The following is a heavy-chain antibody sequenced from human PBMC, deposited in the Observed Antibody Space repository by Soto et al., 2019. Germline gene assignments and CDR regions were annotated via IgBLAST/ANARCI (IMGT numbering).Heavy chain of an antibody. Sequence: PSETLSLTCTVSGGFLSRYCWNWIRQPPGKGLEWIGNIHYSGSTNYNPSLKSRVTISVDTSKNQFSLKLSSVTAADTAVYSCARLPWADYGGIFDPWGQGTLVTVSS. CDR3: ARLPWADYGGIFDP. D-gene: IGHD4-17*01. CDR2: IHYSGST. J-gene: IGHJ5*02. V-gene: IGHV4-59*01. CDR1: GGFLSRYC.